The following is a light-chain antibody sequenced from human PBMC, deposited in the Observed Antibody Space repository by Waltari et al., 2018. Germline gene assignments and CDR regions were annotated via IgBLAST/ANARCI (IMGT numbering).Light chain of an antibody. CDR2: EVK. V-gene: IGLV2-23*02. J-gene: IGLJ2*01. Sequence: QSALTQPASVSGSPAQSITISFTGTSSHVGSYNLVAWYQQHPGKDPKLMISEVKERPSGVSIRFSGSKSGNTASMTISGLQDEDEADYYCCSDAGSNTVLFGGGTKLTVL. CDR1: SSHVGSYNL. CDR3: CSDAGSNTVL.